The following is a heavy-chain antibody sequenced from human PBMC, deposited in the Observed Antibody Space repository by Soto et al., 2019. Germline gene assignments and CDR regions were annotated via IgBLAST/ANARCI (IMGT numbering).Heavy chain of an antibody. J-gene: IGHJ4*02. CDR2: IYYTGDT. CDR3: ARGAPRPRDVPTYFHF. CDR1: GDSMTSGGYY. Sequence: PSETLSLTCTVSGDSMTSGGYYWSWVRQNPGKGLEWVGSIYYTGDTYYNPSLRSRITVSIDRSKNEFSLMVRSVTAADTAVYFCARGAPRPRDVPTYFHFSGQGTLVTVSS. V-gene: IGHV4-31*03.